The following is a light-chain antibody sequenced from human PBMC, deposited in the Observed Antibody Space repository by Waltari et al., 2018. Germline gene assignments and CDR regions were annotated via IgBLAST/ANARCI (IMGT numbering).Light chain of an antibody. J-gene: IGLJ2*01. Sequence: QSALTRPASVSGSPGQSITLSCTETSSHVGSFALFSRYQQHPGKAPKFIIYEGTKRPSGVSNRFSGSKSGNTASLTISGLQAEDEADYYCSSYTGSTTPRVFGGGTKLTVL. CDR3: SSYTGSTTPRV. V-gene: IGLV2-23*01. CDR1: SSHVGSFAL. CDR2: EGT.